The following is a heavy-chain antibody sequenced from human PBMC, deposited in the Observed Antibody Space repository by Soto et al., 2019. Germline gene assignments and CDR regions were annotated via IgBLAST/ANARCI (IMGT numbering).Heavy chain of an antibody. J-gene: IGHJ4*02. CDR2: ISGSGGRT. V-gene: IGHV3-23*01. CDR1: GFTFSSYA. CDR3: AKEGDFWSGSNSFDY. D-gene: IGHD3-3*01. Sequence: PGGSLRLSCAASGFTFSSYAMSWVRQAPGKGLERVSAISGSGGRTYYADSVKGRFTISRDDSKNTLYLQMNSLRAEDMAVYYCAKEGDFWSGSNSFDYWGQGTLVTVSS.